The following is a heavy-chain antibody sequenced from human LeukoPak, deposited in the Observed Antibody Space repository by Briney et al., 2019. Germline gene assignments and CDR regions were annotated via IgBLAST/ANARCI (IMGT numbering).Heavy chain of an antibody. CDR3: TTVDPYYYDSSGYAGDAFDI. D-gene: IGHD3-22*01. V-gene: IGHV3-15*01. CDR2: IKNKTDGGTT. Sequence: PGGSLRLSCAASGFTFSNAWMSWVRQAPGKGLEWVGRIKNKTDGGTTDYAAPVKGRFTISRDDSKNTLYLQMNSLKTEDTAVYYCTTVDPYYYDSSGYAGDAFDIWGQGTMVTVSS. J-gene: IGHJ3*02. CDR1: GFTFSNAW.